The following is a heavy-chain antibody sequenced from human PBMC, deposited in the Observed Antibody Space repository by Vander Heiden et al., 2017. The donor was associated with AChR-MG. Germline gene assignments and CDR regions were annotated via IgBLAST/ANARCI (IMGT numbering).Heavy chain of an antibody. Sequence: QVQLVESGGGVVQPGRSLRISCAGLGFPFSGYGMQLVRQAPGKGLEWVAVISYDGSNKYYADSVKGRFTISRDNSKNTLYLQMNSLRAEDTAVYYCAKVLVVVPAAIVYYGMDVWGQGTTVTVSS. D-gene: IGHD2-2*01. CDR2: ISYDGSNK. J-gene: IGHJ6*02. V-gene: IGHV3-30*18. CDR3: AKVLVVVPAAIVYYGMDV. CDR1: GFPFSGYG.